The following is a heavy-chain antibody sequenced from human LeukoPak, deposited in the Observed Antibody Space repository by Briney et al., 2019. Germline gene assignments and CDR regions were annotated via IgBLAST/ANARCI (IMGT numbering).Heavy chain of an antibody. Sequence: PGGSLRLSCAASGFTFDDYGMSWVRQAPGKGLEWVSGINWNGGSTGYADSVKGRFTISRDNAKNSLYLQMNSLRAEDTAVYYCAKDGYYDSSGYYYFDYWGQGTLVTVSS. CDR3: AKDGYYDSSGYYYFDY. CDR1: GFTFDDYG. J-gene: IGHJ4*02. V-gene: IGHV3-20*04. D-gene: IGHD3-22*01. CDR2: INWNGGST.